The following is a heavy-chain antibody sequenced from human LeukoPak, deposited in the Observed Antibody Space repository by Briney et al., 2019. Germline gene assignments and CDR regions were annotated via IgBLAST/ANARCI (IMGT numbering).Heavy chain of an antibody. CDR2: ISWNSGSI. D-gene: IGHD2-2*01. CDR3: ARSSSTGTGDAFDI. J-gene: IGHJ3*02. V-gene: IGHV3-9*01. Sequence: GGSLRLSCAASGFTFDDYAMHWVRQAPGKGLEWVSGISWNSGSIGYADSVKGRFTISRDNAKNSLYLQMNSLRVEDTALYYCARSSSTGTGDAFDIWGQGTMVTVSS. CDR1: GFTFDDYA.